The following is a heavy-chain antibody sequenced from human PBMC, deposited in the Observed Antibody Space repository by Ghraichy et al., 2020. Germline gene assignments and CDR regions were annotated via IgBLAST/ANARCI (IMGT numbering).Heavy chain of an antibody. CDR1: NGPFDSYY. D-gene: IGHD6-13*01. J-gene: IGHJ4*02. CDR3: ARGRKSSQQLVPLPFDY. CDR2: INHSGST. Sequence: SETLSLTCAVYNGPFDSYYWSWIRQPPGKGLEWIGEINHSGSTNYNASLKSRVTISVDRTKNQFSLRPSSVTAADTSVYYCARGRKSSQQLVPLPFDYWGQGTLVTVSS. V-gene: IGHV4-34*01.